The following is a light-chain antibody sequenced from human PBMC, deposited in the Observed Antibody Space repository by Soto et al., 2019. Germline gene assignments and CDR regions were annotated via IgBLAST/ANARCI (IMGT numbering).Light chain of an antibody. J-gene: IGKJ1*01. CDR2: DAS. CDR1: QSISSW. Sequence: DIQMTQSPSTLSASVGDRVTITCRASQSISSWLAWYQQKPGKAPKLLIYDASSLESGVPSRFSGSGSGTEFTLTISSLQPDDFATYYCQQYNSYPLTLGQGTKVDIK. CDR3: QQYNSYPLT. V-gene: IGKV1-5*01.